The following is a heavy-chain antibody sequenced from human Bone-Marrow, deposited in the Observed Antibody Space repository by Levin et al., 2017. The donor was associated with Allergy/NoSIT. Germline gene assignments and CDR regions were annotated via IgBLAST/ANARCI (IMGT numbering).Heavy chain of an antibody. D-gene: IGHD6-19*01. CDR3: AKSIAVAGPDYYYYGMDV. Sequence: GGSLRLSCAASGFTFDDYAMHWVRQAPGKGLEWVSGISWNSGSIGYADSVKGRFTISRDNAKNSLYLQMNSLRAEDTALYYCAKSIAVAGPDYYYYGMDVWGQGTTVTVSS. V-gene: IGHV3-9*01. CDR2: ISWNSGSI. CDR1: GFTFDDYA. J-gene: IGHJ6*02.